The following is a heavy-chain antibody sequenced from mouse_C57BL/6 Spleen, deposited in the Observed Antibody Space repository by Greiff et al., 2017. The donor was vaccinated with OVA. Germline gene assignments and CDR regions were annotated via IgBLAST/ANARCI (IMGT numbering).Heavy chain of an antibody. J-gene: IGHJ2*01. V-gene: IGHV5-9-1*02. CDR1: GFTFSSYA. Sequence: EVKVVESGEGLVKPGGSLKLSCAASGFTFSSYAMSWVRQTPEKRLEWVAYISSGGDYTYYADTVKGRFTISRDNARNTLYLQMSSLKSEETAMYYWTRGKELFDYWGQGTTLTVSS. CDR2: ISSGGDYT. D-gene: IGHD1-3*01. CDR3: TRGKELFDY.